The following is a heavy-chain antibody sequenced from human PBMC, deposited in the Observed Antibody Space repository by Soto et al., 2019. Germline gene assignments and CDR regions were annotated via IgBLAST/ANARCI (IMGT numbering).Heavy chain of an antibody. Sequence: EAQLVESGGGLVKPGGSLRLSCAGSGFTFSSDSMNWVRQAPGKGLEWVSSISSSGDDIHYADSVKGRFTISRDNANKLLYLQMNSLRAEDTAVYYCAGAEYRCGYCFDYWGQGTLVTVSS. D-gene: IGHD3-22*01. V-gene: IGHV3-21*01. CDR3: AGAEYRCGYCFDY. J-gene: IGHJ4*02. CDR1: GFTFSSDS. CDR2: ISSSGDDI.